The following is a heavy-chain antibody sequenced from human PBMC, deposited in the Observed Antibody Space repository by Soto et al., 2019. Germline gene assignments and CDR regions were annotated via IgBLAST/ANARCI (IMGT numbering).Heavy chain of an antibody. J-gene: IGHJ4*02. CDR1: GFAFNRYY. CDR3: ARYCAYDSIYYCSSDRLDY. CDR2: VDQDGSAK. D-gene: IGHD3-22*01. Sequence: VQLVESGGGLVQPGGSLRLSCAASGFAFNRYYMSWVRQAPGKGLEWVATVDQDGSAKYYVDSVKGRFTISRDNAKNSLYVQMNVLRGEYTAVYYCARYCAYDSIYYCSSDRLDYWGQGTLVTVSS. V-gene: IGHV3-7*01.